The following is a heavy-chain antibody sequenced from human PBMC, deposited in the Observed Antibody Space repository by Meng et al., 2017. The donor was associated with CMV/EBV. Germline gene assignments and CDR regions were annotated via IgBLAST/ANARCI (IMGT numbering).Heavy chain of an antibody. V-gene: IGHV3-30*02. CDR3: AKARGRIGPGNV. D-gene: IGHD3-10*01. CDR2: IRYDGSNK. CDR1: GFTFSSYG. J-gene: IGHJ6*02. Sequence: GESLKISCAASGFTFSSYGMHWVRQAPGKGLEWVAFIRYDGSNKYYADSVKGRFTISRDNSKNTLYLKMNSLRAEDTAVYYCAKARGRIGPGNVWGQGTTVTVSS.